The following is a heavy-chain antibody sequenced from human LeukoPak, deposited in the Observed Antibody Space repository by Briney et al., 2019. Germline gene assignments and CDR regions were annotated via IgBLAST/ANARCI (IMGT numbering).Heavy chain of an antibody. J-gene: IGHJ5*02. CDR3: ARAWLGIYRSLWFDP. V-gene: IGHV4-31*03. CDR1: GGSISSGGYY. Sequence: SETLSLTCTVSGGSISSGGYYWSWIRQHPGKGLEWIGYIYYSGSTYYNPSLKSRVTISVDTSKNQFSLKLSSVTAADTAVYYCARAWLGIYRSLWFDPWGQGTLVTVSS. CDR2: IYYSGST. D-gene: IGHD1-26*01.